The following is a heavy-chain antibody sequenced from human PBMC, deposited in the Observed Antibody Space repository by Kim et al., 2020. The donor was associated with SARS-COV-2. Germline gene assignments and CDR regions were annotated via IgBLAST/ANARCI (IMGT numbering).Heavy chain of an antibody. CDR3: ASTINGGENCGGDCYHSWFDY. V-gene: IGHV3-48*04. Sequence: GGSLRLSCAASGFTFSSYSMNWVRQAPGKGLEWVSYISSSSSTIYYADSVKGRFTIARDNAKNSLYLQMNSLRAEDTAVYYCASTINGGENCGGDCYHSWFDYWGQGTLVTVSS. CDR1: GFTFSSYS. D-gene: IGHD2-21*02. CDR2: ISSSSSTI. J-gene: IGHJ4*02.